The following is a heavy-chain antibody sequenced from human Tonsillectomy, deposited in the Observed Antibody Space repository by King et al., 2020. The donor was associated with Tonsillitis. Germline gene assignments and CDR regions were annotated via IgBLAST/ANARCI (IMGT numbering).Heavy chain of an antibody. CDR2: ISYDGSNK. J-gene: IGHJ6*02. V-gene: IGHV3-30*18. CDR1: GFTFSSYG. Sequence: VQLVESGGGVVQPGRSLRLSCAASGFTFSSYGMHWVRQAPGKGLEWVAVISYDGSNKYYADSVKGRFTISRDNSKNTLYLQMNSLRAEDTAVYYCAKAYLSDHPEGGDYYYGMDVSGQGTTVTVSS. CDR3: AKAYLSDHPEGGDYYYGMDV. D-gene: IGHD2-21*01.